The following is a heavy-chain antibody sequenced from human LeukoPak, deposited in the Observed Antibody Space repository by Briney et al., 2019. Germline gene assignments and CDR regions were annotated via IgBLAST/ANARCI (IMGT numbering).Heavy chain of an antibody. D-gene: IGHD6-19*01. CDR3: ARHSQWLGSFFDY. J-gene: IGHJ4*02. Sequence: SETLSLTCTVSGGSISSSSYYWSWLRQPPGKGLEWIGEINHSGSTNYNPSLKSRVTISVDTSKNQFSLKLSSVTAADTAVYYCARHSQWLGSFFDYWGQRTLVTVSS. CDR1: GGSISSSSYY. CDR2: INHSGST. V-gene: IGHV4-39*07.